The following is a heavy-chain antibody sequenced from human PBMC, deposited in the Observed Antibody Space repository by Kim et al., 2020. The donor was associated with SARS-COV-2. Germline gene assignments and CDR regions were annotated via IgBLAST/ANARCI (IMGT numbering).Heavy chain of an antibody. CDR3: ARDWDYGDYVDYYYGMDV. J-gene: IGHJ6*02. Sequence: GGSPRLSCAASGFTFSSYGMHWVRQAPGKGLVWVAVIWYDGSNKYYADSVKGRFTISRDNSKNTLYLQMNSLRAEDTAVYYCARDWDYGDYVDYYYGMDVWGQGTTVTVSS. CDR1: GFTFSSYG. V-gene: IGHV3-33*08. CDR2: IWYDGSNK. D-gene: IGHD4-17*01.